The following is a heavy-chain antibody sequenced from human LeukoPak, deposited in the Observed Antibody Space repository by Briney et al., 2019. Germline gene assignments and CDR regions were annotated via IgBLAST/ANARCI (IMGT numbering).Heavy chain of an antibody. CDR2: INHSGGT. CDR1: GGSFSGYY. CDR3: EVSGGSTNGIYFDY. J-gene: IGHJ4*02. D-gene: IGHD2-8*01. Sequence: PSETLSLTCAVYGGSFSGYYWSWIRQPPGKGLEWIGEINHSGGTNYNPSLKSRVTISVDTSKNQFSLKLSSVTAADTAVYYCEVSGGSTNGIYFDYWGQGTLVTVSS. V-gene: IGHV4-34*01.